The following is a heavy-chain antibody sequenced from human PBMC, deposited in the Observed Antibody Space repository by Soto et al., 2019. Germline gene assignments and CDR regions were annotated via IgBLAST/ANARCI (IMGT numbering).Heavy chain of an antibody. CDR1: GYTFSTYG. CDR2: ISPYNGVT. Sequence: QVHLVQSGAELKKPGASVKVSCRASGYTFSTYGISWVRQAPGQGLEWMGWISPYNGVTKYAQKVQVRVIMTTDTSTSTADMELKSLRSDDTAVYFCARMGGAAIADLDYWGLGPLVIVSS. V-gene: IGHV1-18*04. D-gene: IGHD3-16*01. CDR3: ARMGGAAIADLDY. J-gene: IGHJ4*02.